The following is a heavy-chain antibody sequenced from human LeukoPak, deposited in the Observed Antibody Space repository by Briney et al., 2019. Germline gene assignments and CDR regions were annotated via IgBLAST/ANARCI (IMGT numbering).Heavy chain of an antibody. CDR3: ARAVGYSSSSGAFDP. CDR2: INSDGSST. D-gene: IGHD6-6*01. Sequence: GGSLRLSCAASGFTFSSYWMHWVGQAPGKGVVWVSRINSDGSSTSYADSVKGRFTISRDNAKNALYLQMNSLRAEDTAVYYCARAVGYSSSSGAFDPWGQGTLVTVSS. J-gene: IGHJ5*02. V-gene: IGHV3-74*01. CDR1: GFTFSSYW.